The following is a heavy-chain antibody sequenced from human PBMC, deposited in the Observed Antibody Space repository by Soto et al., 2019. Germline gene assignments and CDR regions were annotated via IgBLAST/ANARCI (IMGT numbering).Heavy chain of an antibody. J-gene: IGHJ4*02. CDR3: AKGYYIGIAVAGRGYFDY. CDR2: ISWNSGSI. Sequence: PGGSLRLCCAASGFTFDDYAMHWVRQAPGKGLEWVSGISWNSGSIGYADSVKGRFTISRDNAKNSLYLQMNSLRAEDTALYYCAKGYYIGIAVAGRGYFDYPGPEPLVTVS. CDR1: GFTFDDYA. V-gene: IGHV3-9*01. D-gene: IGHD6-19*01.